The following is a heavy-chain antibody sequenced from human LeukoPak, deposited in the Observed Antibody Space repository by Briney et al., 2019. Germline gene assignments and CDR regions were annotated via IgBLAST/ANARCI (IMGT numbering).Heavy chain of an antibody. CDR3: ANTDFWSGEHDY. D-gene: IGHD3-3*01. CDR2: IYYSGST. J-gene: IGHJ4*02. V-gene: IGHV4-39*07. Sequence: NPSETLSLTCSVSDGSISSGYYYWAWIRQPPGKGPEWIGSIYYSGSTYYNPSLKSRVTISVDTSKNQLSLKVISVTAADTAVYYCANTDFWSGEHDYWGQGTLVTVSS. CDR1: DGSISSGYYY.